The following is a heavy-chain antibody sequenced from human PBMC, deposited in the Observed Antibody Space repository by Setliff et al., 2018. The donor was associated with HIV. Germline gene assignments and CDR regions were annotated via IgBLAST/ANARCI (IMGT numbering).Heavy chain of an antibody. D-gene: IGHD6-13*01. Sequence: SETLSLTCTVSDSGTYYWSWIRQPAGKGLEWIGRVSSRGDTNYNPSLKSRVTMSVDTSKNQFSLKLSSVTAADTAVYYCARGKIALGVRDWFDPWGQGTLVTVSS. CDR1: DSGTYY. J-gene: IGHJ5*02. CDR2: VSSRGDT. CDR3: ARGKIALGVRDWFDP. V-gene: IGHV4-4*07.